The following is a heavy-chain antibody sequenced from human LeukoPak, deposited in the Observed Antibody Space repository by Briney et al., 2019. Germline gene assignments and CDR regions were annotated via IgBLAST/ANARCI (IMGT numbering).Heavy chain of an antibody. CDR2: INWNGGST. CDR3: ARDTIQWLANPFADY. Sequence: TGGSLRLSCAASGFTFHDYGMSCVRHAPGKGLEGVSGINWNGGSTCYADSVKGRFTISRDNAKNSLYLQMNSLRAEDTAVYYCARDTIQWLANPFADYWGQGTLVTVSS. CDR1: GFTFHDYG. J-gene: IGHJ4*02. V-gene: IGHV3-20*04. D-gene: IGHD6-19*01.